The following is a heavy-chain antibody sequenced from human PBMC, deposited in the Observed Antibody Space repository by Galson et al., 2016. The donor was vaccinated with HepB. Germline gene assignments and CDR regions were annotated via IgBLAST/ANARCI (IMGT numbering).Heavy chain of an antibody. J-gene: IGHJ4*02. CDR2: IYRSGSV. CDR3: ARDRYDSSSWNYNFYC. V-gene: IGHV4-39*07. D-gene: IGHD3-22*01. Sequence: ETLSLTCTVPGGSISSGGYYWSWIRQRPGKGLEWIGEIYRSGSVNYNPSLNSRVTLSIDKSKNQFSLNLTSVTAADTAVYYCARDRYDSSSWNYNFYCWGQEILVTVTS. CDR1: GGSISSGGYY.